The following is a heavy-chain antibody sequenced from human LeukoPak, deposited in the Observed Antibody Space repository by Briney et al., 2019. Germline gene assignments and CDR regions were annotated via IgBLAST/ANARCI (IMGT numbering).Heavy chain of an antibody. CDR1: GGSISSYY. Sequence: SETLSLTCTVSGGSISSYYWSRIRQPPGKGLEWIGYIYYSGSTNYNPSLKSRVTISVDTSKNQFSLKLSSVTAADTAVYYCARTPRVMRTIDCSGGSCYPIRAFDIWGQGTMVTVSS. CDR3: ARTPRVMRTIDCSGGSCYPIRAFDI. V-gene: IGHV4-59*01. J-gene: IGHJ3*02. D-gene: IGHD2-15*01. CDR2: IYYSGST.